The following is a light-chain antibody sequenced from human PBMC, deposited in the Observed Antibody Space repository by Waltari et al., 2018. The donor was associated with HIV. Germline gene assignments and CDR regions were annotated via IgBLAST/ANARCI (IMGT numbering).Light chain of an antibody. CDR1: GSNIGAGYA. Sequence: QSVLTQPPSVSGAPGQTVTISCTGRGSNIGAGYAVHWYQQFPGTAPRLLIYSDNNRPSGVPDRFSGSKSGTSASLAISGLRAEDEADYYCQSYDTSLTGWIFGGGTKLTV. V-gene: IGLV1-40*01. CDR2: SDN. CDR3: QSYDTSLTGWI. J-gene: IGLJ2*01.